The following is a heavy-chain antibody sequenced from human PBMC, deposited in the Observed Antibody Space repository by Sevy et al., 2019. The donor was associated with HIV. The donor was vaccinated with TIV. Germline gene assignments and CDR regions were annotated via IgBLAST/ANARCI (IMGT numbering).Heavy chain of an antibody. V-gene: IGHV3-23*01. CDR1: GFTFSSYA. CDR2: IFRSGDVT. J-gene: IGHJ3*02. CDR3: AGARYDSSGSFDAFDI. Sequence: GSLRLSCTASGFTFSSYAMNWVRQAPGKGLEWVSTIFRSGDVTYYADSVKGRFTISRDNSRNTLYLQMNSLRAEDTAVYYCAGARYDSSGSFDAFDIWGQGTMVTVSS. D-gene: IGHD3-22*01.